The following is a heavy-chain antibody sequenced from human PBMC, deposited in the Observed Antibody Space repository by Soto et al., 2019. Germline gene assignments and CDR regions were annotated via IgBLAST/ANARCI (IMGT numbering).Heavy chain of an antibody. CDR1: GGSISSYY. V-gene: IGHV4-59*01. D-gene: IGHD5-18*01. Sequence: QVQLQESGPGLVKPSETLSLTCTVSGGSISSYYWSWIRQSPGKGLEWIGYIYYSGSTKYNPSLKSRVTISVDTSKNQFSLKQSSVTAADTAVYYCARGRGDTAMAWYYWGQGTLVTVSS. J-gene: IGHJ4*02. CDR2: IYYSGST. CDR3: ARGRGDTAMAWYY.